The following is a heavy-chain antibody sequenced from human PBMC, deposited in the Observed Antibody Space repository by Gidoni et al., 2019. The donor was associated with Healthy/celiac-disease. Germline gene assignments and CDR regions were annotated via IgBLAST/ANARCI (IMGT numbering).Heavy chain of an antibody. CDR2: IRSKAYGETT. D-gene: IGHD3-9*01. Sequence: VQLVESGGGLLQPVRSLRLSCTASGFTFGDSAMSWFRQAQGKGLEWVGFIRSKAYGETTEYAASVKGRFTISRDDSKSIADLQMNSLKTEDTAVYYCTRDDYDILTGFEYFQHWGQGTLVTVSS. V-gene: IGHV3-49*03. CDR3: TRDDYDILTGFEYFQH. CDR1: GFTFGDSA. J-gene: IGHJ1*01.